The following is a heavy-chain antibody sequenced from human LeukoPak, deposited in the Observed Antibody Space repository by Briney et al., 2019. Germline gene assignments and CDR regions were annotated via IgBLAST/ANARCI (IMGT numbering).Heavy chain of an antibody. D-gene: IGHD3-10*01. CDR2: INPNSGAT. J-gene: IGHJ5*02. CDR3: ARGGSGSYFSWLDP. V-gene: IGHV1-2*02. CDR1: GYTFTGYY. Sequence: GASVKVSCKASGYTFTGYYIHWGPQAPGQGLECMGWINPNSGATNYAQKFQGRVTMTRDTSISTAYMELSRLRSDDTAVYYCARGGSGSYFSWLDPWGQGTLVTVSS.